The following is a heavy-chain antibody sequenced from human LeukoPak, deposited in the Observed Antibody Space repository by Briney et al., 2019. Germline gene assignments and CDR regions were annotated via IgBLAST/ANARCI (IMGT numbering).Heavy chain of an antibody. Sequence: GGSLRLSCAASGFMFSSNWMSWVRLAPGKGLEWVANIKEDGTETYYVDSVKGRFTISRDNTKNSLYLQMNSLRVEDTAVYYCAKEGRSLQTYWGQGTLVTVSS. CDR1: GFMFSSNW. CDR3: AKEGRSLQTY. V-gene: IGHV3-7*03. CDR2: IKEDGTET. D-gene: IGHD5-24*01. J-gene: IGHJ4*02.